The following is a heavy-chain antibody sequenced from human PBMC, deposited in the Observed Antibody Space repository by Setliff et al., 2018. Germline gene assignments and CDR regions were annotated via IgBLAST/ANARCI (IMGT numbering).Heavy chain of an antibody. Sequence: SVKVSCKASGYTYTNYGITWVRQAPGQGLEWVGGILPLFGSATYARKFQGRVTITADESTSTTYMEVSSLTSEDTAEYFCARGPISGSGTYYGADWGQGTLVTVSS. CDR3: ARGPISGSGTYYGAD. CDR1: GYTYTNYG. V-gene: IGHV1-69*13. D-gene: IGHD3-10*01. J-gene: IGHJ4*02. CDR2: ILPLFGSA.